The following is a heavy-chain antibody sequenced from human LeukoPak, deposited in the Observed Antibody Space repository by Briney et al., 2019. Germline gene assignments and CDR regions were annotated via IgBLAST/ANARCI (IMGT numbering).Heavy chain of an antibody. CDR3: ARAPECTSGSCYYFDF. V-gene: IGHV4-61*02. CDR1: GGPISSGNYF. CDR2: IYTSGST. J-gene: IGHJ4*02. Sequence: PSQTLSLTCTVSGGPISSGNYFWSWIRQPAGKGLEWIGRIYTSGSTNYNPSLKSRITISRDTSRSQFSLQLSSVTAADTAVYYCARAPECTSGSCYYFDFWGQGTLVTVSS. D-gene: IGHD2-15*01.